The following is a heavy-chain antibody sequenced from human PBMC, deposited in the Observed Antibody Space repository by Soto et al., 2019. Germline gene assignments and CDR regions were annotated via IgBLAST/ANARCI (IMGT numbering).Heavy chain of an antibody. CDR1: GYTFTSYG. Sequence: QVQLVQSGAEVKKPGASVKVSCKASGYTFTSYGISWVRQAPGQGLEWMGWLSAYNGNTNYAQKLQGRVTMTTDTSTSTAYMELRSLRSDDTAGYYCARGGYCSSTSCYLMDYYGMDVWGQGTTVTVSS. CDR3: ARGGYCSSTSCYLMDYYGMDV. J-gene: IGHJ6*02. CDR2: LSAYNGNT. D-gene: IGHD2-2*01. V-gene: IGHV1-18*01.